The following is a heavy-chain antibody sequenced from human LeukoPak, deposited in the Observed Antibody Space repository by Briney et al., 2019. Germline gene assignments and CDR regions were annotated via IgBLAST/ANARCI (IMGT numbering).Heavy chain of an antibody. V-gene: IGHV3-9*01. J-gene: IGHJ3*01. CDR2: VNGNSDTI. Sequence: GGSLRLSCAASGFTFYDYAMHWVRQVPGKGLEWVGGVNGNSDTIAYGDSVKGRFTISRDNARNSLYLQMNSLRTEDTALYYCAKDLAVGTTPRVYAFDVWDQGTMVTVS. CDR1: GFTFYDYA. D-gene: IGHD1-26*01. CDR3: AKDLAVGTTPRVYAFDV.